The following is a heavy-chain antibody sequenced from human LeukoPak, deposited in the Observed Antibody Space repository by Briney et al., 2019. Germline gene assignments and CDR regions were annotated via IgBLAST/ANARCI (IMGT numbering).Heavy chain of an antibody. D-gene: IGHD3-10*01. Sequence: SQTLSLTCTVSGGSISSGSYYWSWIRQPAGKGLEWIGRIYTSGSTNYNPSLKSRVTISVDTSKNQFSLKLSSVTAADTAVYYCARSVRGAMSGYYYYMDVWGKGTTVTISS. CDR2: IYTSGST. V-gene: IGHV4-61*02. J-gene: IGHJ6*03. CDR3: ARSVRGAMSGYYYYMDV. CDR1: GGSISSGSYY.